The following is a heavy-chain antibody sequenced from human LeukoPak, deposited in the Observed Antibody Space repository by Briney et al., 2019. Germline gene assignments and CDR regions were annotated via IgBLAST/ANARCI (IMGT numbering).Heavy chain of an antibody. CDR1: GGTFSSYA. D-gene: IGHD3-10*01. J-gene: IGHJ4*02. CDR3: ARDGSRYYGSGSYYHFDY. Sequence: ASVKVSCKASGGTFSSYAISWVRQAPGQGLEWMGGIIPTFGTANYAQKFQGRVTITADESTSTAYMELSSLRSEDTAVYYCARDGSRYYGSGSYYHFDYWGQGTLVTVSS. V-gene: IGHV1-69*01. CDR2: IIPTFGTA.